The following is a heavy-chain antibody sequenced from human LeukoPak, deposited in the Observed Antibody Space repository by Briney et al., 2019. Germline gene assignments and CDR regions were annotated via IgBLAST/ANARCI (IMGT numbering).Heavy chain of an antibody. CDR1: GLTFSTQA. Sequence: GGSLRLSCAASGLTFSTQAMSWVRQAPGKGLEWVSSISDSSSGIYYADSVKGRFTISRDNSKSTLFLDMNSLRVEDTAIYYCANSYYNFWGGFANWGQGTLVSVSS. CDR3: ANSYYNFWGGFAN. D-gene: IGHD3-3*01. J-gene: IGHJ4*02. V-gene: IGHV3-23*01. CDR2: ISDSSSGI.